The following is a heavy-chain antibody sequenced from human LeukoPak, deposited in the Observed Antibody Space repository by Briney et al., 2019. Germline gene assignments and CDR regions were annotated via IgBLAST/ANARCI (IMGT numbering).Heavy chain of an antibody. CDR3: ARGRGVAARRGFDF. D-gene: IGHD6-6*01. CDR2: IEHRGNT. V-gene: IGHV4-34*01. J-gene: IGHJ4*02. CDR1: GESFSNHY. Sequence: PSETLSLSCVVNGESFSNHYWTWIRQSPGKGLEWIGEIEHRGNTNYNPSLKSRVTISVDTSKNEFSLKLKSVTAADTAVFYCARGRGVAARRGFDFWGLGTLVTASS.